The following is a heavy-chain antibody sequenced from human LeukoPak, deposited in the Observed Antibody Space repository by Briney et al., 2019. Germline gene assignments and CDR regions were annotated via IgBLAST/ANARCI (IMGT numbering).Heavy chain of an antibody. V-gene: IGHV3-74*01. CDR2: IKNDGTTT. Sequence: GGSLRLSCAVSGFAFSRHWMHWVRQVPGKGLVWVSRIKNDGTTTSYADSVKGRFTVSRDNAKNTLFLQMNSLRADDTAVYYCATRDWFDSWGQGTLVTVSS. J-gene: IGHJ5*01. CDR3: ATRDWFDS. CDR1: GFAFSRHW.